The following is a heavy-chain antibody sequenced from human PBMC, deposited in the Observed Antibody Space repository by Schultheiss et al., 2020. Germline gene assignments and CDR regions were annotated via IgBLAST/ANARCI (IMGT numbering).Heavy chain of an antibody. D-gene: IGHD4-11*01. Sequence: SETLSLTCTVSGGSISSGGYYWSWIHQHPGKGLEWIGYIYYSGSTYYNPSLKSRVTISVDTSKNQFSLKLSSVTAADTAVYYCARAGRMTTVNTVVDYWGQGTLVTVSS. V-gene: IGHV4-31*03. J-gene: IGHJ4*02. CDR3: ARAGRMTTVNTVVDY. CDR1: GGSISSGGYY. CDR2: IYYSGST.